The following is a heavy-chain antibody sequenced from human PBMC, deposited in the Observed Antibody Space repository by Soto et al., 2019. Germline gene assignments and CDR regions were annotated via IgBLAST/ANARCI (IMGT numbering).Heavy chain of an antibody. CDR1: GFSFSTYG. V-gene: IGHV3-30*18. CDR2: ISHDGSNK. Sequence: QVQLMESGGDVVQPGRSLRLSCAASGFSFSTYGMHWVRQAPGKGLEWVALISHDGSNKQYAESVKGRFTISRDNSKNTVHLQMSSLRTGDAAVYYCAKDMVGYCSNVNCHIFHFWGQGTQVTVPS. J-gene: IGHJ4*02. CDR3: AKDMVGYCSNVNCHIFHF. D-gene: IGHD2-8*01.